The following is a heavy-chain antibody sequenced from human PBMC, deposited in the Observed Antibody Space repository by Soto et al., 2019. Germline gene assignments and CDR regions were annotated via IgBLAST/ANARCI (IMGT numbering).Heavy chain of an antibody. CDR1: GFTFSSYA. J-gene: IGHJ4*02. V-gene: IGHV3-64D*06. Sequence: EVQLVESGGGLVQPGGSLRLSCSASGFTFSSYAMHWVRQAPGKGLEYVSAISSNGGSTYYADSVKGRFTISRDNYKKTLYLQMSSLRAEDTAVYYCVKGGIVGAKSPYYWGQGTLVTVSS. D-gene: IGHD1-26*01. CDR2: ISSNGGST. CDR3: VKGGIVGAKSPYY.